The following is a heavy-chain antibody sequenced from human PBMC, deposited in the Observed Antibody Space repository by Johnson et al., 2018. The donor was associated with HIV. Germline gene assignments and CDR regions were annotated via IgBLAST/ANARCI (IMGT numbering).Heavy chain of an antibody. CDR2: ISYDGINK. J-gene: IGHJ3*02. V-gene: IGHV3-30*04. CDR1: GFTFSSYA. D-gene: IGHD2/OR15-2a*01. Sequence: QVQLVESGGGLVQPGRSLRLSCAASGFTFSSYAMHWVRQAPGKGLEWVAVISYDGINKYYADSVKGRFTISRDNSKNTLYVQMKSLKTEDTAVYYCTTDHYFLDALDIWGQGTMVTVSS. CDR3: TTDHYFLDALDI.